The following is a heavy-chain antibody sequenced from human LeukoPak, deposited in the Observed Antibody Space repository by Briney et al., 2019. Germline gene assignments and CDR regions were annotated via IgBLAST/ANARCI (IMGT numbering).Heavy chain of an antibody. D-gene: IGHD3-16*01. J-gene: IGHJ4*02. V-gene: IGHV3-15*01. CDR3: TTEFWGSSNY. CDR1: GFTFSDAW. Sequence: GGSLRLSCAGSGFTFSDAWMTWVRQAPGKGLEWVGRISSKADGGTAEYAAPVKGRFTISRDDSKTTLYLQMISLQIEDTGVYYCTTEFWGSSNYWGQGALVAVSS. CDR2: ISSKADGGTA.